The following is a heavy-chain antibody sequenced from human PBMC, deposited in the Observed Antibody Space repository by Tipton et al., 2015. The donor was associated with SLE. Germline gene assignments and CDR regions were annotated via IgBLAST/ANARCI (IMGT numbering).Heavy chain of an antibody. CDR3: ARDVGGMGIDYYFDY. V-gene: IGHV3-23*01. Sequence: SLRLSCAASGFTFSSYAMSWVRQAPGKGLEWVSAISGSGGSTYYADSVKGRFTISRDNAKNTLYLQMNSLRAEDTAVYYCARDVGGMGIDYYFDYWGQGTLVTVSS. D-gene: IGHD7-27*01. CDR1: GFTFSSYA. J-gene: IGHJ4*02. CDR2: ISGSGGST.